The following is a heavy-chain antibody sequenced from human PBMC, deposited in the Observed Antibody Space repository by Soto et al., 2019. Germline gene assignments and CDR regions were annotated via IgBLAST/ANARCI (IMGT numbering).Heavy chain of an antibody. CDR2: ISGSGGST. Sequence: PGGSLRLSCAASGFTFSSYAMTWVRQAPGKGLEWVSAISGSGGSTYYADSVKGLFTISSDNSKNTLYMQINSLRAEDTAVYYCEKDLDSGVSTVRRSYSSYCMDVWGQGTTVTVSS. V-gene: IGHV3-23*01. CDR1: GFTFSSYA. J-gene: IGHJ6*02. CDR3: EKDLDSGVSTVRRSYSSYCMDV. D-gene: IGHD4-17*01.